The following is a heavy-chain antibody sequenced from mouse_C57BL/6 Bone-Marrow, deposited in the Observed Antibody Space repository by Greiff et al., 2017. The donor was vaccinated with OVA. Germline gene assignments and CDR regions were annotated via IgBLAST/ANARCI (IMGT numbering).Heavy chain of an antibody. CDR1: GYTFTSYW. CDR3: GANWYYFDY. V-gene: IGHV1-64*01. CDR2: IHPNSGST. Sequence: VQLQQPGAELVKPGASVKLSCKASGYTFTSYWMHWVKQRPGQGLEWIGMIHPNSGSTNYNEKFKSKATLTVDNSSSTAYMQLSSLTSEDSAVYYCGANWYYFDYWGQGTTLTVSS. D-gene: IGHD4-1*01. J-gene: IGHJ2*01.